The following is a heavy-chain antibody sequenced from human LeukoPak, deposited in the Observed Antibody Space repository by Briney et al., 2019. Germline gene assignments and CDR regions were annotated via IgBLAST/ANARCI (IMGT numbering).Heavy chain of an antibody. CDR1: GGSISSYY. D-gene: IGHD3-3*01. J-gene: IGHJ4*02. CDR3: ARFSDQIAIFGVVNYFLGD. CDR2: IYYSGST. V-gene: IGHV4-59*01. Sequence: SETLSLTCTVSGGSISSYYWSWIRQPPGKGLEWIGYIYYSGSTNYNPSLKSRVTISVDTSENQFSLKLSSVTAADTAVYYCARFSDQIAIFGVVNYFLGDWGQRILVTVSS.